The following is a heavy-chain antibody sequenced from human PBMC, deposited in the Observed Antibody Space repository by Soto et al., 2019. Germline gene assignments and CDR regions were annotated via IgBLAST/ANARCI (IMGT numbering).Heavy chain of an antibody. J-gene: IGHJ4*02. D-gene: IGHD6-6*01. CDR1: GFAFSNYA. CDR2: ISTSIDAT. CDR3: AKDRTVAARNFDY. V-gene: IGHV3-23*01. Sequence: GGSLRLSCAASGFAFSNYAMHGVRQAPGKGLEWVSSISTSIDATYYADSVKGRFTISRDDSKNTLYLQMNSLRAEDSAVYYCAKDRTVAARNFDYWGQGTQVTV.